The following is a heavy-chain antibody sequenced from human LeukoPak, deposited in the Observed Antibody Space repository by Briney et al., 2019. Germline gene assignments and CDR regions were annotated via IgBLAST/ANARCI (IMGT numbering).Heavy chain of an antibody. CDR1: GGSFSGYY. J-gene: IGHJ4*02. CDR3: ARGPGGGFRELLLHY. V-gene: IGHV4-34*01. CDR2: INHSGST. D-gene: IGHD3-10*01. Sequence: PSETLSLTCAVYGGSFSGYYWSWIRQPPGKGLEWIGEINHSGSTNYNPSLKSRVTISVDTSKNQFSLKLSSVTAADTAVYYRARGPGGGFRELLLHYWGQGTLVTVSS.